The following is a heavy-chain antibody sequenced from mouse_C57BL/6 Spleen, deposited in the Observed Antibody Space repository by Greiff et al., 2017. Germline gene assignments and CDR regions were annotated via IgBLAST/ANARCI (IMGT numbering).Heavy chain of an antibody. CDR3: ARVADGYFDY. CDR2: ISYDGSN. D-gene: IGHD2-3*01. V-gene: IGHV3-6*01. CDR1: GYSITSGYY. J-gene: IGHJ2*01. Sequence: DVMLVESGPGLKPSQSLSLTCSVTGYSITSGYYWNWIRQFPGNKLEWMGYISYDGSNNYNPSLKNRISITRDTSKNQFFLKLNSVTTEDTATYYCARVADGYFDYWGQGTTLTVSS.